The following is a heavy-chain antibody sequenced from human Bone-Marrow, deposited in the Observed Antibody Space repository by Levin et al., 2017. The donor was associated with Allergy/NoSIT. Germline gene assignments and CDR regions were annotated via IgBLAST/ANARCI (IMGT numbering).Heavy chain of an antibody. J-gene: IGHJ4*02. CDR3: ARDYSYGDFDF. CDR2: INPNTGNP. D-gene: IGHD5-18*01. Sequence: GESLKISCKASGYTFTEYGINWVRQAPGQGLEWMGWINPNTGNPTYAQGFTGHFVFSSDTSVSTAYLQISSLKADDTAVYYCARDYSYGDFDFWGQGTLVTVSS. CDR1: GYTFTEYG. V-gene: IGHV7-4-1*02.